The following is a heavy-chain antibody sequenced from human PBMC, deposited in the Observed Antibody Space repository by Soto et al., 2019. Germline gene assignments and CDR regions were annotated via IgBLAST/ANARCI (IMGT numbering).Heavy chain of an antibody. CDR3: ARYPLHCSGGNCYNFYYGMDV. J-gene: IGHJ6*02. Sequence: SETLSLTCTVSGGSINNYYWSWIRQPPGKGLEWIGYIYYSGSVNYNPSLKSRVTISVDTSKNQFSLKLRSVTAADTAMYYCARYPLHCSGGNCYNFYYGMDVRGQGTTVTVSS. CDR2: IYYSGSV. D-gene: IGHD2-15*01. V-gene: IGHV4-59*01. CDR1: GGSINNYY.